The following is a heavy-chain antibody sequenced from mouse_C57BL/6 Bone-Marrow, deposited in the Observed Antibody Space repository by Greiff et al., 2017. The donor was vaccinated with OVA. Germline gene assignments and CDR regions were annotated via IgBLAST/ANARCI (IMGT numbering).Heavy chain of an antibody. J-gene: IGHJ1*03. Sequence: VLLVESGAELVRPGTSVKVSCKASGYAFTNYLIEWVKQRPGQGLEWIGVINPGSGGTNYNEKFKGKATLTADKSSSTAYMQLSSLTSEDSAVYFCATLAYVYGLWYFDVWGTGTTVTVSS. V-gene: IGHV1-54*01. CDR2: INPGSGGT. D-gene: IGHD2-2*01. CDR3: ATLAYVYGLWYFDV. CDR1: GYAFTNYL.